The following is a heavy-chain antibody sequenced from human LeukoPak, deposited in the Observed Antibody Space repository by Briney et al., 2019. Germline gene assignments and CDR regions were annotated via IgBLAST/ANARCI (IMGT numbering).Heavy chain of an antibody. CDR2: IKRKTDGGTT. CDR3: TTWSYYFDY. Sequence: KPGGSLRLSCAASEFTFSNAWMSWVRQVPGKGLEWVGRIKRKTDGGTTEYAAPVKGRFTISRDDSKNTLYLQMNSLNTEDTAVYYCTTWSYYFDYWGQGTLVTVSS. V-gene: IGHV3-15*01. J-gene: IGHJ4*02. CDR1: EFTFSNAW.